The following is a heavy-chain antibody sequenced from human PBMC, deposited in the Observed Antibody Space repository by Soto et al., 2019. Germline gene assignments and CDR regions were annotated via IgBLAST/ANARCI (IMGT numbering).Heavy chain of an antibody. Sequence: QVQLQESGPGLVKPSQTLSLTCTVSGGSISSGGYYWSWIRQHPGKGLEWIGYIYYSGSTYYNPSLKSRVTISVDTSKNQCSLKLSSVTAADTAVYYCAREDPTYSSSWYRSYYYGMDVWGQGTTVTVSS. CDR2: IYYSGST. CDR1: GGSISSGGYY. D-gene: IGHD6-13*01. V-gene: IGHV4-31*03. CDR3: AREDPTYSSSWYRSYYYGMDV. J-gene: IGHJ6*02.